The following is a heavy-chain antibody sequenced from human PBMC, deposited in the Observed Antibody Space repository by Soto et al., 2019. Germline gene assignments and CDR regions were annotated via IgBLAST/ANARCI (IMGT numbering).Heavy chain of an antibody. CDR1: GYIFNNYW. V-gene: IGHV5-51*01. D-gene: IGHD5-12*01. CDR3: ARQDGYALYYFDS. J-gene: IGHJ4*02. CDR2: IYPGDSDT. Sequence: PGESLKISCKGSGYIFNNYWIGWVRQMPGKGLEWMGIIYPGDSDTRYSPSFRGQVTISADKSIGSAYLQWSSLKASDTAMYYCARQDGYALYYFDSWGQGTLVTVSS.